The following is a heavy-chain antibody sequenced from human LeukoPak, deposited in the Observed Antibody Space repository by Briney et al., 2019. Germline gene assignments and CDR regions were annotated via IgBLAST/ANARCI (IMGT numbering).Heavy chain of an antibody. CDR1: GGALTNYY. CDR3: ARGYCSTTSCPHY. Sequence: SETLSLTCTVSGGALTNYYWNWIRQPPGKGLEWIGHIYYSGSTYYNPSLKSRVTISVDTSKNQFSLKLRSVTAADTAVYYCARGYCSTTSCPHYWGQGTLVTVSS. D-gene: IGHD2-2*01. CDR2: IYYSGST. V-gene: IGHV4-59*01. J-gene: IGHJ4*02.